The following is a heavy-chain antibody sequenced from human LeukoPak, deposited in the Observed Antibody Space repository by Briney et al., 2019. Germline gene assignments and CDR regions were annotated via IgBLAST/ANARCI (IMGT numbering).Heavy chain of an antibody. CDR3: AKTPGDYGGRSRDHLDY. J-gene: IGHJ4*02. CDR1: GFTFSRYA. V-gene: IGHV3-23*01. D-gene: IGHD4-23*01. CDR2: ISGSGGGT. Sequence: GGSLRLSCAASGFTFSRYAMNWVRQAPGKGLEWVSAISGSGGGTFYADSVVGRFTISRDNSKNTLYLQMNGLRAEDTAVYYCAKTPGDYGGRSRDHLDYWGQGTLVTVSS.